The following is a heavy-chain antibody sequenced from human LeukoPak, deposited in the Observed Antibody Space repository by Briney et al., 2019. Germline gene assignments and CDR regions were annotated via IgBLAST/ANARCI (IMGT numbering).Heavy chain of an antibody. V-gene: IGHV4-61*02. Sequence: ALETLSLTCTVSGGSISSGSYYWSWIRQPAGKGLEWIGRIHTSGSTNYNSSLKSRVTISVDTSKNQFSLKLSSVTAADTAVYSCARGTLIVVAERGPYYFDSWGQGTLVTVSS. D-gene: IGHD3-22*01. CDR3: ARGTLIVVAERGPYYFDS. J-gene: IGHJ4*02. CDR2: IHTSGST. CDR1: GGSISSGSYY.